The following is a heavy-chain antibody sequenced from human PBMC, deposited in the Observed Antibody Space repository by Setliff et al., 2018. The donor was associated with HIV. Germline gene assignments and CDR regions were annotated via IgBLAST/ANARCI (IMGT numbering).Heavy chain of an antibody. J-gene: IGHJ6*02. CDR3: AREPATYNGYNWDYYGTDL. CDR1: GGSISSGSYY. V-gene: IGHV4-31*03. CDR2: IFYSGST. Sequence: PSETLSLTCSVSGGSISSGSYYWSWIRQHPGKGLEWIGYIFYSGSTTYNPSLKSRLTISIDTSKNRFSLKLKPVTAADTAVYYCAREPATYNGYNWDYYGTDLWGQGTTVTVSS. D-gene: IGHD5-12*01.